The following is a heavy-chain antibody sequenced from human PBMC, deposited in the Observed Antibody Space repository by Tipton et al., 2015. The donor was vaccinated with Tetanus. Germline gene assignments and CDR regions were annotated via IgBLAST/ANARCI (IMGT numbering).Heavy chain of an antibody. V-gene: IGHV3-23*01. CDR1: GFTFGSYA. CDR2: ISGSGAST. CDR3: MYGGSRRLDF. Sequence: GSLRLSCEVSGFTFGSYAMSWVRQAPGKGLEWVSGISGSGASTHYADSVTGRFIISRDNSNNTLFLQMNFLRVEDTATYYCMYGGSRRLDFWGQGTLVTVSS. J-gene: IGHJ4*02. D-gene: IGHD4/OR15-4a*01.